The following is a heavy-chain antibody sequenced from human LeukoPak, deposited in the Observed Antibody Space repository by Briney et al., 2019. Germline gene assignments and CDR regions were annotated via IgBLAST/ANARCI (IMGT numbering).Heavy chain of an antibody. D-gene: IGHD3-22*01. CDR3: ARAPSEIGGYYPEYFRH. J-gene: IGHJ1*01. CDR2: IKSDGST. CDR1: GFTFSTYW. V-gene: IGHV3-74*01. Sequence: GGSLRLSCAASGFTFSTYWMHWVRQAPGKGLVWVSRIKSDGSTNYADSVEGRFTISRDNAKNTVSLQMNSLRAEDTGVYYCARAPSEIGGYYPEYFRHWGQGTLVTVSS.